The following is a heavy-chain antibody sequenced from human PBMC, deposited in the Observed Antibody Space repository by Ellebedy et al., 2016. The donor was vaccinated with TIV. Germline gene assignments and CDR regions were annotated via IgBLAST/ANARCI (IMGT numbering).Heavy chain of an antibody. CDR1: GGTFSSDI. J-gene: IGHJ4*02. V-gene: IGHV1-69*02. D-gene: IGHD5-12*01. Sequence: AASVKVSCKASGGTFSSDIINWVRQAPGQGLEWMGRIIPKVALANYAQKFQVRVTIRADTATSTVYMKVRSLTSEDTAVYYCARQIGYTFGMTPYENWGQGTLVTVAS. CDR2: IIPKVALA. CDR3: ARQIGYTFGMTPYEN.